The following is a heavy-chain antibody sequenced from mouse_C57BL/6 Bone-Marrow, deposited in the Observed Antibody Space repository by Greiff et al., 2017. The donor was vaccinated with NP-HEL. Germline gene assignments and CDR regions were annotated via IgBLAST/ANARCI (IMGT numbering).Heavy chain of an antibody. CDR3: ARPDYYDSSLYAMDY. D-gene: IGHD1-1*01. Sequence: EVQLVESGGGLVKPGGSLKLSCAASGFTFSDYGMHWVRQAPEKGLEWVAYISSGSSTIYYADTVKGRFTIARDNAKNTLFLQMTSLRSEDTAMYYCARPDYYDSSLYAMDYWGQGTSVTVSS. V-gene: IGHV5-17*01. J-gene: IGHJ4*01. CDR2: ISSGSSTI. CDR1: GFTFSDYG.